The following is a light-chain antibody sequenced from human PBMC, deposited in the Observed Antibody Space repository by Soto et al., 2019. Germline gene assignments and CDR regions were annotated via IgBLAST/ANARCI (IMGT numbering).Light chain of an antibody. CDR3: QGWDRPTDLV. Sequence: SSELTQPPSVSVAPGKTAILTCGGTDLETKSVHWYQQKAGQAPALVMSFDSDRPSGSPERVSGSNSGNTASLTITRAEAGDEADYYYQGWDRPTDLVFGGGTKLTVL. CDR2: FDS. V-gene: IGLV3-21*01. J-gene: IGLJ2*01. CDR1: DLETKS.